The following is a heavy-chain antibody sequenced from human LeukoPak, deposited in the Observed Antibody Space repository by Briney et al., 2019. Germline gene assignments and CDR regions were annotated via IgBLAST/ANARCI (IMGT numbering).Heavy chain of an antibody. CDR3: ASSRGFSGSYYFYY. CDR2: IGAYNGNT. V-gene: IGHV1-18*01. CDR1: GYTFTSYG. Sequence: GASVKVSCKASGYTFTSYGISWVRQAPGQGLEWMGWIGAYNGNTNYAQKLQGRVTMTTDTSTDTAYMELRSLRSDDTAVYYCASSRGFSGSYYFYYWGQGTLVTVSS. J-gene: IGHJ4*02. D-gene: IGHD1-26*01.